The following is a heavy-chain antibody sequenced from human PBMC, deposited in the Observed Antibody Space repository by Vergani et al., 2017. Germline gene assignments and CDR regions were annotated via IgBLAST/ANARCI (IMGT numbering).Heavy chain of an antibody. J-gene: IGHJ4*02. CDR3: AREYSSSVGFLAD. V-gene: IGHV4-39*07. D-gene: IGHD6-6*01. CDR1: GGSITSSSYY. CDR2: FYHSGGA. Sequence: QLHLQESGPGLVKPSETLSLTCTVSGGSITSSSYYWGWIRQPPGKGLELIGNFYHSGGAYYNPSLKGRVTMSVDTSNNQFSLKLSSVTAADTAVYYCAREYSSSVGFLADWGQGTLVTVSS.